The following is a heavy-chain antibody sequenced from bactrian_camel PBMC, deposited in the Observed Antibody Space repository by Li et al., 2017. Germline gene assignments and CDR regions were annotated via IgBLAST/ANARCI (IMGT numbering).Heavy chain of an antibody. D-gene: IGHD2*01. J-gene: IGHJ4*01. CDR1: GRMYPTYC. V-gene: IGHV3S53*01. CDR2: IDSDGTT. Sequence: HVQLVESGGGSVQAGSSLRLSCAVSGRMYPTYCMGWYRHRSGKEREGVAAIDSDGTTAYADSVKGRFTVSVDNAKNTLYLQMNNLKTEDTAVYFCGADCADIVIVTTAINPLYTYEGQGTQVTVS.